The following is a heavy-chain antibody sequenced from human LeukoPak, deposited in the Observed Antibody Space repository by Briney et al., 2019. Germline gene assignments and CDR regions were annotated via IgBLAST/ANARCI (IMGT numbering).Heavy chain of an antibody. Sequence: SVKVSCKASGGTFISYAISWVRQAPGQGLEWMGRIIPILGIANYAQKFQGRVTITADKSTSTAYMELSSLRSEDTAVYYCARSYSSGWWGDYYYYGMDVWGQGTTVTVSS. CDR3: ARSYSSGWWGDYYYYGMDV. CDR2: IIPILGIA. CDR1: GGTFISYA. J-gene: IGHJ6*02. D-gene: IGHD6-19*01. V-gene: IGHV1-69*04.